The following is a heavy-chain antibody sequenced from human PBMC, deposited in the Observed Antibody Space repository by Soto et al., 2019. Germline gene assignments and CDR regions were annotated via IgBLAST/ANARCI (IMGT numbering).Heavy chain of an antibody. J-gene: IGHJ5*02. D-gene: IGHD3-10*01. CDR1: GGSISSYY. CDR3: ARVGTMVRWFDP. V-gene: IGHV4-59*01. Sequence: PSETLSLTCTVSGGSISSYYWSWIRQPPGKGLEWIGYIYYSGSTNYNPSLKSRVTISGDTYKNQFSLKLSSVTAADTAVYYCARVGTMVRWFDPWGQGTLVTVSS. CDR2: IYYSGST.